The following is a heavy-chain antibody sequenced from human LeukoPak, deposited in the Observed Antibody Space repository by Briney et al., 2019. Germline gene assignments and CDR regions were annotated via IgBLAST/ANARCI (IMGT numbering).Heavy chain of an antibody. CDR1: GFTFSSYA. CDR2: IDTDVSST. Sequence: GGSLRLSCAASGFTFSSYAMSWVRQAPGKGLVWVSRIDTDVSSTNYADSVKGRFTISRDNAKNTLYLQMNSLRAEDTAVYYCTRGLQGIDYWGQGTLVTVSS. V-gene: IGHV3-74*01. D-gene: IGHD4-11*01. CDR3: TRGLQGIDY. J-gene: IGHJ4*02.